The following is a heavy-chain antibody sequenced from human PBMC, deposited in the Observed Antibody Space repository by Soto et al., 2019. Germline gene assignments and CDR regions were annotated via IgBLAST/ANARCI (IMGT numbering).Heavy chain of an antibody. J-gene: IGHJ3*02. V-gene: IGHV2-5*02. CDR2: IYWDDDK. Sequence: QITLKESGPTLVKPTQTLTLTCTFSGFSLSTSGVGVGWIRQPPGKALEWLALIYWDDDKRYSPSLKSRLTITKDTSKNQVVLTMTNMDPVDTATYYCAHLTYYYDSSGWGDAFDIWGQGTMVIVSS. CDR1: GFSLSTSGVG. D-gene: IGHD3-22*01. CDR3: AHLTYYYDSSGWGDAFDI.